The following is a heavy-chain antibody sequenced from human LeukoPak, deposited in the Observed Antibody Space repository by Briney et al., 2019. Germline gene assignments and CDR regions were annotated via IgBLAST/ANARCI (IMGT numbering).Heavy chain of an antibody. CDR1: GGTFSSYA. V-gene: IGHV1-69*13. Sequence: GASVKVSCKASGGTFSSYAISWVRRAPGQGLEWMGGIIPIFGTANYAQKFQGRVTITADESTSTAYMELSSLRSEDTAVYYCASRRSYYYDSSGYYPLDYWGQGTLVTVSS. J-gene: IGHJ4*02. CDR2: IIPIFGTA. D-gene: IGHD3-22*01. CDR3: ASRRSYYYDSSGYYPLDY.